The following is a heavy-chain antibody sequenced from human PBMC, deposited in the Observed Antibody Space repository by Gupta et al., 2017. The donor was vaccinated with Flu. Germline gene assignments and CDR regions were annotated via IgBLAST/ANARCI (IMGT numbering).Heavy chain of an antibody. D-gene: IGHD5-24*01. CDR2: ISYGGSNK. V-gene: IGHV3-30*18. CDR1: DFILSNYG. CDR3: AKDGWRQIRVGAWFDA. Sequence: QVNLVESGGGVVQPGTSLRLSCAASDFILSNYGMHWVRQAPGKGLEWVAVISYGGSNKYYADSVKGRFTVSRDNSKNILYRQMNSLRPDDTALYYCAKDGWRQIRVGAWFDAGGQGSLVTVSS. J-gene: IGHJ5*02.